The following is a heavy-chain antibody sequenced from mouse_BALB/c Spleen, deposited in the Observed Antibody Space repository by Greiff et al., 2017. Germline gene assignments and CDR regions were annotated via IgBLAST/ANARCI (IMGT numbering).Heavy chain of an antibody. CDR3: ARVSYGNYEGYFDV. Sequence: QVQLKESGAELARPGASVKLSCKASGYTFTDYYINWVKQRTGQGLEWIGEIYPGSGNTYYNEKFKGKATLTADKSSSTAYMQLSSLTSEDSAVYFCARVSYGNYEGYFDVWGAGTTVTVSS. V-gene: IGHV1-77*01. D-gene: IGHD2-1*01. CDR1: GYTFTDYY. CDR2: IYPGSGNT. J-gene: IGHJ1*01.